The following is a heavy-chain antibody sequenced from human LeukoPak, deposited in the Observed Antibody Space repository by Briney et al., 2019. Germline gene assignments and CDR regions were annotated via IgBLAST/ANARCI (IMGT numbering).Heavy chain of an antibody. CDR3: ARSDGAYSDY. V-gene: IGHV3-48*02. CDR1: GFTFSSYS. J-gene: IGHJ4*02. CDR2: ISGGSTTI. D-gene: IGHD4-17*01. Sequence: GGSLRLSCAASGFTFSSYSMNWVRQAPGKGLEWVSYISGGSTTIKYPNSVKGRFTISRDNAKNSLYLQMNSLRDEDTAVYYCARSDGAYSDYWGQGTLVTVSS.